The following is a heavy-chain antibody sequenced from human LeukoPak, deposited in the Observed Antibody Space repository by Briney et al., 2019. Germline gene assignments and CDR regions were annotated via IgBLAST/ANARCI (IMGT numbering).Heavy chain of an antibody. D-gene: IGHD6-13*01. CDR2: IKKDGSET. J-gene: IGHJ4*02. Sequence: GGSLRLSCAASGFIFSTYWMTWVRQAPGKGLEWVANIKKDGSETYYVDSVKGRFTISRDNAKNSLHLQMNSLRAEDTAVYYCAGFSSSWSNNYWGQGTLVTVSS. CDR1: GFIFSTYW. V-gene: IGHV3-7*03. CDR3: AGFSSSWSNNY.